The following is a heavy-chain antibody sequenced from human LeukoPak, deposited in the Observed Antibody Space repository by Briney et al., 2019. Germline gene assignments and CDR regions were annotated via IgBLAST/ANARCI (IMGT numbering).Heavy chain of an antibody. V-gene: IGHV4-59*11. D-gene: IGHD3-3*01. J-gene: IGHJ5*02. CDR1: GGSITIHS. Sequence: SETLSLTCTVSGGSITIHSWSWIRQPPGKGLEWIGYIYAGRNTNYNPSLKSRVTISAATSKNQFSLQLRSVTAADTAVDYCARAGWGDDSWSGPTINWVDPWGQGTLITVSS. CDR2: IYAGRNT. CDR3: ARAGWGDDSWSGPTINWVDP.